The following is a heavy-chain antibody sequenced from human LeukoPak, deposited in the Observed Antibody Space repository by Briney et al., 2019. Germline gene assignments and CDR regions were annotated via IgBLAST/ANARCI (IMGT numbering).Heavy chain of an antibody. D-gene: IGHD6-13*01. Sequence: GGSLRLSCAVSGFTFSSYGMHWVRQAPGKGLERVAFIRYDGSIKYYADSVKGRFTISRDNSKNTLYLQMNSLRAEDTAVYYCAPIAAAGTGRYMDVWGKGTTVTVSS. V-gene: IGHV3-30*02. CDR2: IRYDGSIK. J-gene: IGHJ6*03. CDR3: APIAAAGTGRYMDV. CDR1: GFTFSSYG.